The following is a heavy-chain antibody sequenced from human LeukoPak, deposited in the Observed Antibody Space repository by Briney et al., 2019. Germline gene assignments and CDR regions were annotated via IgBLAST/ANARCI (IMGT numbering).Heavy chain of an antibody. Sequence: ASVKVSCKASGYTFTSYDINWVRQATGQGLEWMGWMNPNSGNTGYAQKFQGRVTMTRNTSISTAYMELSSLRSEDTAVYYCARGYYYDSSGSLDAFDIWGQGTMVTVSS. CDR1: GYTFTSYD. CDR2: MNPNSGNT. J-gene: IGHJ3*02. D-gene: IGHD3-22*01. CDR3: ARGYYYDSSGSLDAFDI. V-gene: IGHV1-8*01.